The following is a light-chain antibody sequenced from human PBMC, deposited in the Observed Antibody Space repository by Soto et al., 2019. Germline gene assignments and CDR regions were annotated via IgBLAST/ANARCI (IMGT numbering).Light chain of an antibody. CDR3: LSYVSSRSGAV. CDR2: GNS. CDR1: SSNIGAGYD. J-gene: IGLJ3*02. V-gene: IGLV1-40*01. Sequence: QSVLTQPPSVSGAPGQRVTISCTGSSSNIGAGYDVHWYQQLPGTAPKLLIYGNSNRPSGVPDRFSGSKSGTSASLAITGLQAEDGADYYCLSYVSSRSGAVFGGGTKVTVL.